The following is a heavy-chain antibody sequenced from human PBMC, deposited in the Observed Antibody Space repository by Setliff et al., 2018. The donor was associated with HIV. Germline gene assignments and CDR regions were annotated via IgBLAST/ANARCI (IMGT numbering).Heavy chain of an antibody. V-gene: IGHV1-46*01. CDR3: ARGGLLFGMMNYFDS. D-gene: IGHD2-21*02. J-gene: IGHJ4*02. CDR1: GYTFTTYS. CDR2: ISPSGGGT. Sequence: GASVMVSCKASGYTFTTYSIYWVRQAPGQGLEWMGIISPSGGGTRDAQKFQGRISMTRDTSTSTVYMELSSLRSEDTAVYYCARGGLLFGMMNYFDSWGQGTLVTVSS.